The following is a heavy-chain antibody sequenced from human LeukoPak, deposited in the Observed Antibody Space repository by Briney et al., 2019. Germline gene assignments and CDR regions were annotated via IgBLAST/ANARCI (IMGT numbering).Heavy chain of an antibody. J-gene: IGHJ4*02. CDR2: MNPHSGNT. CDR1: GYTFSSND. V-gene: IGHV1-8*01. Sequence: ASVKVSCKASGYTFSSNDINWVRQATGQGLEGRGWMNPHSGNTGYAQKFQGRVTITRNSSISTAYMELSSLRSEDTAVYYCAREGNRSSDSSASYPLDYWGQGTLVTVSS. D-gene: IGHD1-26*01. CDR3: AREGNRSSDSSASYPLDY.